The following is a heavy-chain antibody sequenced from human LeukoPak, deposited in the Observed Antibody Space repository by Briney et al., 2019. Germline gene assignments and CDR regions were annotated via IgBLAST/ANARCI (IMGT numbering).Heavy chain of an antibody. CDR1: GFGLSILL. V-gene: IGHV1-24*01. Sequence: GASVKVSCKISGFGLSILLIHWMRQTPGKGLEWVGGIRPETGEPIFAQKFRGRVTITEDTFTDTGYLELRGLTSEDTAVYYCSTDSGRSYFYFDFWGQGTLVTVSS. J-gene: IGHJ4*02. CDR2: IRPETGEP. D-gene: IGHD3-10*01. CDR3: STDSGRSYFYFDF.